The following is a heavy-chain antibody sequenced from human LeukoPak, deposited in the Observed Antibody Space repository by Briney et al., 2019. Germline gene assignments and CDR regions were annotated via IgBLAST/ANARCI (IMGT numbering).Heavy chain of an antibody. Sequence: PGGSLRLSCAASGFTFSSYSMNWVRQAPGKGLEWVSSISSSSSYIYYADSAKSRFTISRDNAKNSLYLQMNSLRAEDTAVYYCARDRIAVKHWGQGTLVTVSS. CDR2: ISSSSSYI. V-gene: IGHV3-21*01. CDR3: ARDRIAVKH. D-gene: IGHD6-19*01. J-gene: IGHJ1*01. CDR1: GFTFSSYS.